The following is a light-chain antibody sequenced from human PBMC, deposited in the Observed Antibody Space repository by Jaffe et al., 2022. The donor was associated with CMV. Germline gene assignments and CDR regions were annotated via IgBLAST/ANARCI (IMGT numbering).Light chain of an antibody. J-gene: IGKJ4*01. CDR1: DSVINH. Sequence: EIILTQSPATLSLSPGERATLSCRASDSVINHLAWYQQKPGQAPRLLIFDASKRATGIPARFSGSGSGTDFTLTISSLEPEDFALYYCQQRSTWPRALTFGGGTKLEIK. CDR2: DAS. CDR3: QQRSTWPRALT. V-gene: IGKV3-11*01.